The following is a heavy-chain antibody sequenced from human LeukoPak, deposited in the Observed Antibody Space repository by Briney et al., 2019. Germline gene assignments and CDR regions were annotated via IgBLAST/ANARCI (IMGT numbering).Heavy chain of an antibody. J-gene: IGHJ4*02. CDR2: TYYRSKWYN. CDR3: ARAKGRSPLFDY. CDR1: GDSVSSNSAA. Sequence: SQTLSLSCAISGDSVSSNSAAWNWIRQSPSRGLEWLGRTYYRSKWYNDYAVSVKGRIAINPDTSKNQFSLQLNSVTPEDTAVYYCARAKGRSPLFDYWGQGTLVTVSS. D-gene: IGHD6-13*01. V-gene: IGHV6-1*01.